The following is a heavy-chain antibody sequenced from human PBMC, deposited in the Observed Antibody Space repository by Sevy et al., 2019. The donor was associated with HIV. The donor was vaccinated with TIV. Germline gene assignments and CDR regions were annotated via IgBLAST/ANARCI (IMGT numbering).Heavy chain of an antibody. J-gene: IGHJ5*01. CDR1: GYTFSNYG. CDR3: VRDNGFLDP. D-gene: IGHD3-3*01. CDR2: ISNYSGNT. Sequence: GSVKVSCKASGYTFSNYGITWVRQAPGQGLEWMAWISNYSGNTKYAQKIQGRVTVSTDTSTSTAYMELRSLRSDDTAVYYCVRDNGFLDPWGQGTLVTVSS. V-gene: IGHV1-18*01.